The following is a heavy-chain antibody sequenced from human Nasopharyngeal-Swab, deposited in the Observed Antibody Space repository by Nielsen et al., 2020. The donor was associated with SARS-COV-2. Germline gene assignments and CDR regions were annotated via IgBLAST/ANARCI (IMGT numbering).Heavy chain of an antibody. CDR3: AVAAYNRNARGAFDI. V-gene: IGHV4-59*01. CDR2: IYYSGST. Sequence: WIRQPPGKGLEWIGYIYYSGSTNYNPSLKSRVTISVDTSKNQFSLKLSSVTAADTAVYYCAVAAYNRNARGAFDIWGQGTMVTVSS. J-gene: IGHJ3*02. D-gene: IGHD1-14*01.